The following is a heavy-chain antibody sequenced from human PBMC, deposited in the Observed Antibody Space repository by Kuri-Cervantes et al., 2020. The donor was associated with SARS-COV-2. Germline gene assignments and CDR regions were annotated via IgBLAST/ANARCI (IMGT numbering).Heavy chain of an antibody. D-gene: IGHD3-3*01. Sequence: GESLKISCEASGFTFSLYGMHWVRQAPGKGLEWVALIWYDGSNKYYADSVKGRFTISRDNSKNTLYLQMNSLRAEDTAVYYCAGGLHGEVIIFYWGQGTLVTVSS. CDR3: AGGLHGEVIIFY. CDR1: GFTFSLYG. CDR2: IWYDGSNK. V-gene: IGHV3-33*01. J-gene: IGHJ4*02.